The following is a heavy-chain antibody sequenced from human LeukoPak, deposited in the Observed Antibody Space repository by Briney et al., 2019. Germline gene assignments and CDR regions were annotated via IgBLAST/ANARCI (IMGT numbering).Heavy chain of an antibody. D-gene: IGHD3-10*01. Sequence: GGSLRLSCAASGFTFGRYDMQWVRQATGKGLEWVSGIGTAGDTYYPGSVKGRFTISRENAKNSLYLQMNSLRAGDTAVYYCARVQRAGEFDYWGQGTLVTVSS. CDR2: IGTAGDT. CDR1: GFTFGRYD. J-gene: IGHJ4*02. V-gene: IGHV3-13*01. CDR3: ARVQRAGEFDY.